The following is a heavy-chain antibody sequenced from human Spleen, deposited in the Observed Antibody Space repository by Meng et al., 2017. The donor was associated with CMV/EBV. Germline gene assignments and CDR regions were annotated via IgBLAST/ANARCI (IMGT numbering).Heavy chain of an antibody. CDR3: ARHHHSPTFDY. V-gene: IGHV4-34*12. CDR2: VVYSGTT. Sequence: VRLQQWGSGLLKPSETLSPTCAVYGGSFSGYYWSWIRQPPGKGLEWIGSVVYSGTTYYTSSLKSRVSISVDTSKNQFSLNLSSVTAADTAVYYCARHHHSPTFDYWGQGTLVTVSS. CDR1: GGSFSGYY. D-gene: IGHD1-14*01. J-gene: IGHJ4*02.